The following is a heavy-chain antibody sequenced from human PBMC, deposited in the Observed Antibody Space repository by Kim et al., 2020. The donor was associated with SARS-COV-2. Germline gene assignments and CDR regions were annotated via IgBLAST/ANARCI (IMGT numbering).Heavy chain of an antibody. V-gene: IGHV4-39*01. J-gene: IGHJ5*02. CDR1: GGSITSGTYY. Sequence: SETLSLTCTVSGGSITSGTYYWGWMRQPPGKGLEWIGSMSYSGPAYYNPSLRSRVSISEDTSKNQFSLMLSSVIAADTALYYCARHYYAGSGSYRGFDPWGPGSLVTVSS. CDR3: ARHYYAGSGSYRGFDP. D-gene: IGHD3-10*01. CDR2: MSYSGPA.